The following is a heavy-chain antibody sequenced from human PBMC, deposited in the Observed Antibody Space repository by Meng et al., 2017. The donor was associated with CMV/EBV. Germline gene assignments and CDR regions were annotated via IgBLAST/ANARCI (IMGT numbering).Heavy chain of an antibody. CDR1: GGSFSGYY. J-gene: IGHJ4*02. V-gene: IGHV4-34*01. CDR3: ARAWLFDY. D-gene: IGHD5-12*01. CDR2: INHSGST. Sequence: SETLSLTCAVYGGSFSGYYWSWIRQPPGKWLEWIGEINHSGSTNYNPSLKSRVTISVDTSKNQFSLKLSSVTAADTAVYYCARAWLFDYWGQGTLVTVSS.